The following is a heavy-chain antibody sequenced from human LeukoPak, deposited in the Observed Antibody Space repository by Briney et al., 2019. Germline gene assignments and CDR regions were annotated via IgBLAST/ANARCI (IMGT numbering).Heavy chain of an antibody. J-gene: IGHJ4*02. CDR1: GGSFSGYY. CDR2: INHSGST. V-gene: IGHV4-34*01. D-gene: IGHD2-15*01. CDR3: ARRAPTPTYCSGGSCYSYYFDY. Sequence: SETLSLTCAVYGGSFSGYYWSWIRQPPGKGLEWIGEINHSGSTNYNPSLKSRVTISVDTSKNQFSLKLSSVTAADTAVYYCARRAPTPTYCSGGSCYSYYFDYWGQGTLVTVSS.